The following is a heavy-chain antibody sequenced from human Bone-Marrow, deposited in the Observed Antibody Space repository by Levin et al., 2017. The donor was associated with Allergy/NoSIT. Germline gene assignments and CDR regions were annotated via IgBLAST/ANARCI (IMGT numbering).Heavy chain of an antibody. V-gene: IGHV3-33*04. CDR3: VRERAGSFEY. Sequence: PGGSLRLSCTTSGFNFRRFGMDWVRQAPGKGLEWVGVIWYDGSNQYYGDSVKGRFTISRDNAKNTVYLHMNRLRVDDTAVYYCVRERAGSFEYWGQGTLVTVSS. CDR2: IWYDGSNQ. CDR1: GFNFRRFG. J-gene: IGHJ4*02. D-gene: IGHD3-10*01.